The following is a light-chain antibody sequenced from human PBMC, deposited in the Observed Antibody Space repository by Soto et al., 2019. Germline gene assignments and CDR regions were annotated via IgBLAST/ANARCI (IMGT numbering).Light chain of an antibody. CDR1: QSVSSNY. J-gene: IGKJ2*01. V-gene: IGKV3-20*01. Sequence: EIVLTQSPGTLSLSPGERATLSCRASQSVSSNYLAWYQQKPGQAPRVLLYGASSRATGIPDRFSGSGSGTDFTLTISRLEPEDFAVYFCHHYGNSPPNTFGQGTKVEIK. CDR2: GAS. CDR3: HHYGNSPPNT.